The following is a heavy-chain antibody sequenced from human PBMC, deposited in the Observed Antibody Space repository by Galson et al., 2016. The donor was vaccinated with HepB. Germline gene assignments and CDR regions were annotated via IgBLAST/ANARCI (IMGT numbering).Heavy chain of an antibody. CDR1: GGPINSHF. J-gene: IGHJ6*02. CDR2: IYFSGNT. Sequence: SETLSLTCSVSGGPINSHFWTWIRLSPGTGLEWIGHIYFSGNTHYNPSLESRVTISVDTSKNEFSLQLRSVTAADTAVYYCARELSYGMDVWGLGTTVTVSS. CDR3: ARELSYGMDV. V-gene: IGHV4-59*11.